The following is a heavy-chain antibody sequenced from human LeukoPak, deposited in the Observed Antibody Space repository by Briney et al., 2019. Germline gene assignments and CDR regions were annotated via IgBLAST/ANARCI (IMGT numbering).Heavy chain of an antibody. Sequence: GGSLRLSCAASGFTFDDYAMHWVRQAPGKGLEWVSGISWNSGSIGYADSVKGRFTISRDNAKNSLYLQMNSLRAEDTAVYYCARDLGRGKRNYYYYYGMDVWGQGTTVTASS. CDR3: ARDLGRGKRNYYYYYGMDV. CDR1: GFTFDDYA. CDR2: ISWNSGSI. J-gene: IGHJ6*02. V-gene: IGHV3-9*01. D-gene: IGHD3-10*01.